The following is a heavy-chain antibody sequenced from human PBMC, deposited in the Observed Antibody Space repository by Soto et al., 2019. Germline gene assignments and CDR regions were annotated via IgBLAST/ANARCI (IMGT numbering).Heavy chain of an antibody. CDR2: ISYDGSNK. J-gene: IGHJ4*02. CDR1: GFTFSSYG. CDR3: AKDGGDYYGSGSYSY. Sequence: GGSLRLSCAASGFTFSSYGMHWVRQAPGKGLEWVAVISYDGSNKYYAESVKGRFTISRDNSKNTLYLQMNSLRAEDTAVYYCAKDGGDYYGSGSYSYWGQGTLVTVSS. D-gene: IGHD3-10*01. V-gene: IGHV3-30*18.